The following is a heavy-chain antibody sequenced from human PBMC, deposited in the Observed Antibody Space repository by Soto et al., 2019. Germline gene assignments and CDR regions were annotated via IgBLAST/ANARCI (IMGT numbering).Heavy chain of an antibody. CDR1: GYSFTTYG. D-gene: IGHD1-26*01. CDR2: INPGDGNT. V-gene: IGHV1-3*01. J-gene: IGHJ4*02. CDR3: AKDGGSYSDY. Sequence: QVQLVQSWAEVKKPGASVKVSCKASGYSFTTYGMHWVRQAPGQSLEWMGWINPGDGNTRYSQNFQGRVTITRDTSASTAYMEVSSLRSEDTAVYYCAKDGGSYSDYWGQGTLVTFSS.